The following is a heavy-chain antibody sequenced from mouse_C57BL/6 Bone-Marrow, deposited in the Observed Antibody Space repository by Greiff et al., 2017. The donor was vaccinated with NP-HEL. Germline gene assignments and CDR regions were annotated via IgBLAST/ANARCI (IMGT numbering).Heavy chain of an antibody. Sequence: DVKLVESGGGLVQPGGSLKLSCAASGFTFGDYYMYWVRQTPEKRLEWVAYISNGGGSTYYPDTVKGRFTISRDNAKNTLYLQMSRLKSEDTARYYCARQKYDGGGGYFDYWGQGTTLTVSS. CDR1: GFTFGDYY. J-gene: IGHJ2*01. D-gene: IGHD2-12*01. V-gene: IGHV5-12*01. CDR3: ARQKYDGGGGYFDY. CDR2: ISNGGGST.